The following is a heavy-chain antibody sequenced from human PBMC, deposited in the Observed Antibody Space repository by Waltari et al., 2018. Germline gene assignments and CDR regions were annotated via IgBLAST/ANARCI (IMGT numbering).Heavy chain of an antibody. CDR1: GGTFSSYA. CDR2: IIPIFATA. D-gene: IGHD7-27*01. V-gene: IGHV1-69*08. CDR3: ASVLTGDNGYFDY. Sequence: QVQLVQSGAEVKKPGSSVKVSCKASGGTFSSYAISWVRQAPGQGLEWMGRIIPIFATANYAQKFQGRVTITADKSTTTAYMELRSLRFDDTAVYYCASVLTGDNGYFDYWGQGTLVTVSS. J-gene: IGHJ4*02.